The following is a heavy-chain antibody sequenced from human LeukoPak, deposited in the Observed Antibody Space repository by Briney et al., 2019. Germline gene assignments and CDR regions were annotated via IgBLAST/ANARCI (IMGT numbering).Heavy chain of an antibody. CDR1: GFIFSSYE. Sequence: GGSLRLSCAASGFIFSSYEMNWVRQAPGKGLEWVSYISSSASTIHYADSVKGRFTISRDNSKNTLYLQMNSLRAEDTAVYYCAKGGGYERWDAFDIWGQGTMVTVSS. CDR3: AKGGGYERWDAFDI. J-gene: IGHJ3*02. V-gene: IGHV3-48*03. D-gene: IGHD5-12*01. CDR2: ISSSASTI.